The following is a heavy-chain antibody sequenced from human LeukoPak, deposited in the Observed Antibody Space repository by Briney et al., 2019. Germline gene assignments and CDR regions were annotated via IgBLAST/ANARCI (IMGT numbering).Heavy chain of an antibody. CDR1: GFTFSSYW. V-gene: IGHV3-7*01. CDR2: IKQDGSEK. J-gene: IGHJ3*02. Sequence: GGSLRLSCAASGFTFSSYWLSWVRQAPGKGLEWVANIKQDGSEKYYVDSVKGRFTISRDNAKNSLYLQMNSLRAEDTAVYYCARDLAGPPQEAFDIWGQGTMVTVSS. CDR3: ARDLAGPPQEAFDI.